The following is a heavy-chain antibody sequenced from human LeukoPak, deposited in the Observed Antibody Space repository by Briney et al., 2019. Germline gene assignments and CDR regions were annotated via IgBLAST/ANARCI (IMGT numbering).Heavy chain of an antibody. D-gene: IGHD5-24*01. CDR3: ARDRVRDGLYFDY. Sequence: GGSLRLSCAASGFTFSSYWMSWVRQAPGKGLEWVANINQDGREKQYVDSVKGRFTISSDNAKNSLYLQMNSLRAEDTAVYYCARDRVRDGLYFDYWGQGTLVTVSS. CDR2: INQDGREK. J-gene: IGHJ4*02. V-gene: IGHV3-7*01. CDR1: GFTFSSYW.